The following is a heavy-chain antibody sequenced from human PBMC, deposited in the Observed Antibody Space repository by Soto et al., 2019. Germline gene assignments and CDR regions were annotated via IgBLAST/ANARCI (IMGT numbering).Heavy chain of an antibody. Sequence: GGSLRLSCAASGFTFSSYWMHWVRQAPGKGLVWVSRINSDGSSTSYADSVKGRFTISRDNAKNTLYLQMNSLRAEDTAVYYCARDLETLGTSHKQIYYYYYGMDVWGQGTTVTVSS. J-gene: IGHJ6*02. D-gene: IGHD2-2*01. CDR2: INSDGSST. V-gene: IGHV3-74*01. CDR3: ARDLETLGTSHKQIYYYYYGMDV. CDR1: GFTFSSYW.